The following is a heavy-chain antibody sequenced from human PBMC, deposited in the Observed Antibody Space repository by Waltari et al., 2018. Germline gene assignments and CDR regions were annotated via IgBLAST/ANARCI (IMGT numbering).Heavy chain of an antibody. D-gene: IGHD4-17*01. Sequence: QVPLQESGPGLVTPSEPLSLTCAVSGASITTAPYWGWFRQPPGKGLEWIGYVYHFGSSSYNPSLKSRVTMSVDTSKRQFSLNLSSVTAADTAVYYCARHESAHYGGFDSWGRGTLVTVSA. CDR3: ARHESAHYGGFDS. V-gene: IGHV4-38-2*01. CDR1: GASITTAPY. J-gene: IGHJ4*02. CDR2: VYHFGSS.